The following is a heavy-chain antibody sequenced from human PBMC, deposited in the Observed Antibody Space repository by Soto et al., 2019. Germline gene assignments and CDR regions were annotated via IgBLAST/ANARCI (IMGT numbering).Heavy chain of an antibody. J-gene: IGHJ4*02. CDR2: ITNTGGDT. Sequence: GGSLRLSCAASGFTFSSNAMTWVRRAPGKGLEWVSVITNTGGDTLYADSVKGRFTMSRDNSKNILYLQMNSLRAEDTAVYYCARDYYGDYILDYWGQGTLVTVSS. CDR1: GFTFSSNA. D-gene: IGHD4-17*01. V-gene: IGHV3-23*01. CDR3: ARDYYGDYILDY.